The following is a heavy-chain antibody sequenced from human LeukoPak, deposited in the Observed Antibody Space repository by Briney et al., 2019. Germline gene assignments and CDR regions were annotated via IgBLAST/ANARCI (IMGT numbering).Heavy chain of an antibody. CDR3: ARYPQRDGRAMIVVARDAFDI. Sequence: PSETLSLTCTVSGGSISSYYWSWIRQPPGKGLEWIGYIYDSGSTNYNPSLKSRVTISVDTSKNQFSLKLSSVTAADTAVYYCARYPQRDGRAMIVVARDAFDIWGQGTMVTVSS. D-gene: IGHD3-22*01. J-gene: IGHJ3*02. CDR1: GGSISSYY. CDR2: IYDSGST. V-gene: IGHV4-59*08.